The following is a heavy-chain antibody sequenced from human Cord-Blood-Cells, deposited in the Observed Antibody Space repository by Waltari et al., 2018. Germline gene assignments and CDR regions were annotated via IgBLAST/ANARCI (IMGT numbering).Heavy chain of an antibody. D-gene: IGHD3-9*01. CDR2: IYTSGST. CDR3: ARSGYDILTGYYDAFDI. V-gene: IGHV4-61*09. CDR1: GGSISSGSYY. J-gene: IGHJ3*02. Sequence: QVQLQESGPGLVKPSQTLSLTCTVSGGSISSGSYYWSWIRQPAGKGLEWIGYIYTSGSTDYNPSLKSRVTIAVDTSNNHFSLKLSSVTAADTAVYYCARSGYDILTGYYDAFDIWGQGTMVTVSS.